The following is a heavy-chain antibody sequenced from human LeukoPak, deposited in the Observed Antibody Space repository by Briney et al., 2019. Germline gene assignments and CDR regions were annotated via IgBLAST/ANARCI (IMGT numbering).Heavy chain of an antibody. J-gene: IGHJ6*02. CDR1: GGSISSGDYY. CDR3: ARDHTYYYDSSGYYYYYGMDV. CDR2: IYYSGST. V-gene: IGHV4-30-4*01. D-gene: IGHD3-22*01. Sequence: PSETLSLTCTVSGGSISSGDYYWSWIRQPPGKGLEWIGYIYYSGSTYYNPSLKSRVTISVDTSKNQFSLKLSSVTAADTAVYCCARDHTYYYDSSGYYYYYGMDVWGQGTTVTVSS.